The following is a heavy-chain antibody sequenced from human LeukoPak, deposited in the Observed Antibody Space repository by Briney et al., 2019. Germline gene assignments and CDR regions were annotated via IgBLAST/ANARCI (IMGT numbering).Heavy chain of an antibody. CDR2: ITWNGGST. D-gene: IGHD2-15*01. V-gene: IGHV3-20*04. Sequence: PPGGSLRLSCAASGFSFNDYGMSWVRQAPGQGPEWVSGITWNGGSTDYAASVKGRFTISRDNAKNSLYLRMNSLRDEDTALYYCARGGGSIRHSYYYYVDVWGKGTSVTVSS. J-gene: IGHJ6*03. CDR1: GFSFNDYG. CDR3: ARGGGSIRHSYYYYVDV.